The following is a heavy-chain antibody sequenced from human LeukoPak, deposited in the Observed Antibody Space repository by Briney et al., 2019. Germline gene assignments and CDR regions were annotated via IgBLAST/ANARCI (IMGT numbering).Heavy chain of an antibody. Sequence: ASVKVSCKASGYTFTRYDINWVRQATGQGLEWMGWMNPNSGNTGYAQKFQGRVTMTRNTSISTAYMELSSLRSEDTAVYYCARGRVNTNWFDPWGQGTLVTVSS. CDR3: ARGRVNTNWFDP. CDR1: GYTFTRYD. D-gene: IGHD4-23*01. V-gene: IGHV1-8*01. CDR2: MNPNSGNT. J-gene: IGHJ5*02.